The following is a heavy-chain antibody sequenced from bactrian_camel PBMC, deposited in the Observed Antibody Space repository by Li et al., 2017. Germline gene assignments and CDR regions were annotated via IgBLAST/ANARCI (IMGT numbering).Heavy chain of an antibody. Sequence: QLVESGGGSVQAGGSLRLSCAASGYTYNRNCLAWFRQAPGKEREGVARIATGSGNTYYADSVRGRFTISQDNAKNTVYLQMNSLKPEDTAMYYVRLEVLTVTPSYLYVTLLIGARGPRSPSP. D-gene: IGHD2*01. CDR3: RLEVLTVTPSYLYVTLL. V-gene: IGHV3S25*01. CDR1: GYTYNRNC. J-gene: IGHJ6*01. CDR2: IATGSGNT.